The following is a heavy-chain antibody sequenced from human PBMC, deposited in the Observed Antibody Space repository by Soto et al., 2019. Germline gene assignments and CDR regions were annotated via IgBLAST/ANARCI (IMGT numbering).Heavy chain of an antibody. CDR1: GGTFSSYA. CDR2: IIPIFGTA. V-gene: IGHV1-69*13. CDR3: ARAPSGITGTTGAFDI. D-gene: IGHD1-20*01. J-gene: IGHJ3*02. Sequence: SVKVSCKASGGTFSSYAISWVRQAPGQGLEWMGGIIPIFGTANYAQKFQGRVTITADESTSTAYMELSSLRSEDTAVYYCARAPSGITGTTGAFDIWGQGTMVTVSS.